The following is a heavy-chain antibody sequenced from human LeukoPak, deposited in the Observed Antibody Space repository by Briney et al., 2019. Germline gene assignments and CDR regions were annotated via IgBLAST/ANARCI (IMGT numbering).Heavy chain of an antibody. CDR3: ARESSGYFY. Sequence: GGSLRLSCAASGFTFSTYSMNWVRQAPGKGLEWVSSISSGSSFIYCADSVEGRFTISRDNAKNSLFLQMNSLRAEDTAVYYCARESSGYFYWGQGTLVTVSS. J-gene: IGHJ4*02. D-gene: IGHD3-22*01. V-gene: IGHV3-21*01. CDR2: ISSGSSFI. CDR1: GFTFSTYS.